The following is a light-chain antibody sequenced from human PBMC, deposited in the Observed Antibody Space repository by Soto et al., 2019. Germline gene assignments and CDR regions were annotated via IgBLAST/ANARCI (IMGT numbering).Light chain of an antibody. V-gene: IGKV3-20*01. Sequence: EIGVTQSPGTLSLSPGERATLSCRASQSVSSSYLAWYQQKPGQAPRLLIYGASSRATGIPDRFSGSGSGTDFTLTISRLEPEDFAVYYCQQYVSSPFTFGPGTKVDIK. CDR2: GAS. CDR1: QSVSSSY. CDR3: QQYVSSPFT. J-gene: IGKJ3*01.